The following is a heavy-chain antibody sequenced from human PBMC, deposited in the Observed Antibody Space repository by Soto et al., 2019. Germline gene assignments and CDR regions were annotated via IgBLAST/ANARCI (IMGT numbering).Heavy chain of an antibody. D-gene: IGHD6-19*01. CDR2: SSPRGDTI. Sequence: GGSLRLSCAASGFSLANYPMNWVRQTPGKGLEWISYSSPRGDTIYYADSVEGRFTISRDNARNSLSLHMSSLRDEDSALYYCAKGPHTNVGWPYYFESWGQGVPVTVSS. CDR1: GFSLANYP. CDR3: AKGPHTNVGWPYYFES. V-gene: IGHV3-48*02. J-gene: IGHJ4*02.